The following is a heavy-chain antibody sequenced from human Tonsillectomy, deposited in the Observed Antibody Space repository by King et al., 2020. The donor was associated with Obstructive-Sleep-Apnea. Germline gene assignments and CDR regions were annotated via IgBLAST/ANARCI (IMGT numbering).Heavy chain of an antibody. J-gene: IGHJ4*02. CDR1: GFTFNSYA. CDR3: AKLVGSTGVDY. Sequence: LVESGGGLVQPGGSLRLSCAASGFTFNSYAMSWVRQAPGKGLYWVSTISGIGDITYYADSVRGRFTISRDNTKKTLSLQMNSLRTEDTAIYYCAKLVGSTGVDYWGQGTLVAVSS. V-gene: IGHV3-23*04. CDR2: ISGIGDIT. D-gene: IGHD2-8*02.